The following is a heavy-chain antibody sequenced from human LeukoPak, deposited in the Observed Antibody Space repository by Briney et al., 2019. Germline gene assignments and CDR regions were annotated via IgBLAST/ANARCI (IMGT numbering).Heavy chain of an antibody. Sequence: PSETLSLTCAVSGYSISSGYYWGWIRHPPGKGLEWIGSIYHSGSTYYNPSLKSRVTISVETSKNQFSLKLSSVIAADTAVYYCARRDYYDSSGYYFDYWGQGTLVTVSS. V-gene: IGHV4-38-2*01. CDR1: GYSISSGYY. D-gene: IGHD3-22*01. CDR2: IYHSGST. CDR3: ARRDYYDSSGYYFDY. J-gene: IGHJ4*02.